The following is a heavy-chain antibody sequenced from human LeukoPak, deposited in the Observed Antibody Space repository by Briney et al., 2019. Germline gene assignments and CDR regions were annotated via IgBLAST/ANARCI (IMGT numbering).Heavy chain of an antibody. Sequence: SGTLSLTCTVSGGAITAYYWSWLRQPPGKGLEWIGYIYYSGITNYNPSLKSRVTMSVGTSKNHFYLKLSSVTAADTAVYYCARRMSPGGWFGPWGQGTLVTVSS. D-gene: IGHD4-23*01. CDR3: ARRMSPGGWFGP. CDR2: IYYSGIT. CDR1: GGAITAYY. J-gene: IGHJ5*02. V-gene: IGHV4-59*08.